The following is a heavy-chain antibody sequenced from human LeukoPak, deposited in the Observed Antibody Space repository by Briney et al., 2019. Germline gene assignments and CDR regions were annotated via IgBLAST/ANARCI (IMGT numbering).Heavy chain of an antibody. CDR2: TSPDGSIG. J-gene: IGHJ3*02. D-gene: IGHD3-22*01. V-gene: IGHV3-30*18. CDR3: AKDDHYDTSGHGWVFDI. Sequence: GGSLRLSCAASGFTFTSYSMHWVRQALGKGLEWVAFTSPDGSIGNYADSVKGRFTISRDNSKNTVYLQINSLRPEDTALYHCAKDDHYDTSGHGWVFDIWGQGTVVTVSS. CDR1: GFTFTSYS.